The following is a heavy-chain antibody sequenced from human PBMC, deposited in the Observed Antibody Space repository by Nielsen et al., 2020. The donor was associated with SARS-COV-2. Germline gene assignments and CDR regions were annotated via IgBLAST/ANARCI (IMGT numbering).Heavy chain of an antibody. CDR3: VREGYWFDS. Sequence: SETLSLTCTVSDGSISSSSYFWDWIRQPPGKGLEWIGSIFYRGSTYYNPSLKGRVAVSVDTSKNQFSLQLTSVTPEDTAVYYCVREGYWFDSWGQGTLITVSS. D-gene: IGHD2-15*01. V-gene: IGHV4-39*02. CDR2: IFYRGST. J-gene: IGHJ5*01. CDR1: DGSISSSSYF.